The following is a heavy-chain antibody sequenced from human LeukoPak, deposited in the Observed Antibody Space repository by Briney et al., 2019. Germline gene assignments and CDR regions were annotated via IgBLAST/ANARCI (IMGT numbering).Heavy chain of an antibody. V-gene: IGHV3-23*01. CDR2: ISGRGGST. J-gene: IGHJ4*02. Sequence: SGGPLRLSCAASGFTFSSYGMSWVPQAPGKGLEWVSAISGRGGSTYYADSVKGRLTNSRDNSKNTLNLQMNSLRAEDTVVYYCAKEGLAAADYWGQGTLVTVSS. CDR1: GFTFSSYG. D-gene: IGHD6-13*01. CDR3: AKEGLAAADY.